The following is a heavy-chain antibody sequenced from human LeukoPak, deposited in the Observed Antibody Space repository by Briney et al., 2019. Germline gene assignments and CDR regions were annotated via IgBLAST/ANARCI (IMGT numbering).Heavy chain of an antibody. D-gene: IGHD2-21*02. V-gene: IGHV4-34*01. CDR3: ASLAYCGGDCTWDWSDP. CDR2: IDHSGST. CDR1: GGSFSGYY. J-gene: IGHJ5*02. Sequence: SETLSLTCAVYGGSFSGYYWSWIRQPPGKGLEWIGEIDHSGSTNYNPSLKSRVTISVDTSKNQFSLKLSSVTAADTAVYYCASLAYCGGDCTWDWSDPWGQGTLVTVSS.